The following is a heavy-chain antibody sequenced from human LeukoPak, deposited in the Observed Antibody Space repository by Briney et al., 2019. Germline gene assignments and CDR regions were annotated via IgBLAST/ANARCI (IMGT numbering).Heavy chain of an antibody. V-gene: IGHV4-31*03. Sequence: PSQTLSLTCTVSGGSISSGGYYWSWLRQHPGKGLEWIGYIYYSGSTYYNPSLKSRVTISVDTSKNQFSLKLSSVTAADTAVYYCAREGIAVAGLDYWGQGTLVTVSS. D-gene: IGHD6-19*01. CDR2: IYYSGST. J-gene: IGHJ4*02. CDR1: GGSISSGGYY. CDR3: AREGIAVAGLDY.